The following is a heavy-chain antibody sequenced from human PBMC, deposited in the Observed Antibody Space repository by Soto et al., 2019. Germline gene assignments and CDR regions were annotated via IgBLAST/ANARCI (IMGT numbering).Heavy chain of an antibody. CDR3: ARRLVATVATSENNWLHP. D-gene: IGHD4-17*01. V-gene: IGHV4-31*02. CDR2: IYYSGST. CDR1: GGSISSGGYY. J-gene: IGHJ5*02. Sequence: PSETLSLTCTVSGGSISSGGYYWSWIRQHPGKGLEWIGYIYYSGSTYYNPSLKSRVTISLDTSKNQFSLKLTSVTAADTAVYFCARRLVATVATSENNWLHPWGQGVLVTVSS.